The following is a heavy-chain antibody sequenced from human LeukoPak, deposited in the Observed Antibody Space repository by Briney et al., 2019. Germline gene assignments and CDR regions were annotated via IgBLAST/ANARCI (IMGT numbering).Heavy chain of an antibody. CDR1: GDSISSGDYY. D-gene: IGHD5-18*01. CDR2: IYYGGNT. V-gene: IGHV4-61*10. CDR3: ARGRGYSYGYGWFDP. J-gene: IGHJ5*02. Sequence: SETLSLTCTVSGDSISSGDYYWSWIRQPAGKGLEWIGYIYYGGNTNYNPSLKSRVTISVDTSKNQFSLKLSSVTAADTAVYYCARGRGYSYGYGWFDPWGQGTLVTVSS.